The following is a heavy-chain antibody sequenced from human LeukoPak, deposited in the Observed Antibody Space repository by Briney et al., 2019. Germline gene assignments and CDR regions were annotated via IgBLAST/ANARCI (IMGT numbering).Heavy chain of an antibody. V-gene: IGHV5-51*01. D-gene: IGHD6-13*01. CDR2: IFSGDSDT. Sequence: GEALQISSWGSGCCFTTYWIGWGRRMPGEGLVWMGLIFSGDSDTRYTPSFQGQVTISADKSINTASLQLSSLKASDTAMYYCARRGSSWDRLYDYWGQGTLVTVSS. CDR3: ARRGSSWDRLYDY. J-gene: IGHJ4*02. CDR1: GCCFTTYW.